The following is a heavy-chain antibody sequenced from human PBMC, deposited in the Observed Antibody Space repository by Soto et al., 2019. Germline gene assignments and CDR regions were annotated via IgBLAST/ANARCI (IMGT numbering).Heavy chain of an antibody. J-gene: IGHJ3*02. CDR1: GFTFSSYG. Sequence: QVQLVESGGGVVQPGRSLRLSCAASGFTFSSYGMHWVRQAPGKGLEWVAVISYDGSNKYYADSVKGRFTISRDNSKNTLDRQMNSLRAEDTAVYYCATSAASGRYSSAFDIWGQGTMVTVSS. V-gene: IGHV3-30*03. D-gene: IGHD1-26*01. CDR3: ATSAASGRYSSAFDI. CDR2: ISYDGSNK.